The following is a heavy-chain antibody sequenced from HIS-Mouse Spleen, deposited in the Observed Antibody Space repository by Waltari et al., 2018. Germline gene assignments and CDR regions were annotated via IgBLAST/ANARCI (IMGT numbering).Heavy chain of an antibody. Sequence: QVQLVQSGAEVKKPGASVKVSCKASGYTFPGYYMHWVRQAPGQGLEWMGWINPNSGGTNYAQKFQGRVTMTRDTSISTAYMELSRLRSDDTAVYYCASAQKSSGGTLYYGMDVWGQGTTVTVSS. CDR1: GYTFPGYY. V-gene: IGHV1-2*02. CDR3: ASAQKSSGGTLYYGMDV. D-gene: IGHD2-15*01. CDR2: INPNSGGT. J-gene: IGHJ6*02.